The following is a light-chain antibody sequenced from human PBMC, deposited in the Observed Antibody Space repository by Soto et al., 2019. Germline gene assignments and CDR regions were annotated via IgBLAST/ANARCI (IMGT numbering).Light chain of an antibody. Sequence: EIVLTQSPATLSLSPGERATLSCRASQSVSIDLAWYQQKPGQAPRLLIYDASNRATGIAARFSGGGSGTDFTLTISSPEPEDFAVDYCQQRSQWPWTFGQGTKVEIK. CDR3: QQRSQWPWT. J-gene: IGKJ1*01. V-gene: IGKV3-11*01. CDR1: QSVSID. CDR2: DAS.